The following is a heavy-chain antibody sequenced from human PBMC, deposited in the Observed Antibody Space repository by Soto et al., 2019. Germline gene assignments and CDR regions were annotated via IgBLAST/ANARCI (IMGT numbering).Heavy chain of an antibody. CDR2: IIPIFGTA. Sequence: ASVKVSCKASGGTFSSYAISWVRQAPGQGLEWMGGIIPIFGTANYAQKFQGRVTITADESTSTAYMELSSRRSEDTAVCYCARDSKEEYSSSSAGWYFDYWGQGTLVTVSS. CDR1: GGTFSSYA. J-gene: IGHJ4*02. CDR3: ARDSKEEYSSSSAGWYFDY. V-gene: IGHV1-69*13. D-gene: IGHD6-6*01.